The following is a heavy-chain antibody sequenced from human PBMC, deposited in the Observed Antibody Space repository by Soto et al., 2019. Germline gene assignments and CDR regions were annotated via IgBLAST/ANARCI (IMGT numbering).Heavy chain of an antibody. D-gene: IGHD1-26*01. V-gene: IGHV1-24*01. CDR1: GYTLTELS. CDR3: ATLGIVAATRDLTCFDP. Sequence: WASVKVSCKVSGYTLTELSMHWVRQAPGKGLEWMGGFDPEDGETIYAQKFQGRVTMTEDTSTDTAYMELSSLRSEDTAVYYCATLGIVAATRDLTCFDPWGQGTLVTVSS. J-gene: IGHJ5*02. CDR2: FDPEDGET.